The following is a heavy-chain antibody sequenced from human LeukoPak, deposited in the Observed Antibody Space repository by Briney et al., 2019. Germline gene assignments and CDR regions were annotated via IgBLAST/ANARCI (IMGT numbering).Heavy chain of an antibody. J-gene: IGHJ4*02. D-gene: IGHD1-14*01. V-gene: IGHV5-51*01. Sequence: GESLKTSCKGSGYTFTNNWIGWVRQMPGKGLEWMGIINPADSDSRYSPSFQGRVTISADKSITTAYLQWTSLKASDTAIYYCAKTLGARYYFDSWGQGTLVTVSS. CDR2: INPADSDS. CDR3: AKTLGARYYFDS. CDR1: GYTFTNNW.